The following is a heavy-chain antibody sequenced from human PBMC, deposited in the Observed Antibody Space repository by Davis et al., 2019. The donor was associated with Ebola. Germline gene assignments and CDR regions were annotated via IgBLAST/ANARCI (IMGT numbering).Heavy chain of an antibody. V-gene: IGHV3-23*01. Sequence: GEPLKISCAASGFIFSSYAMSWVRLAPGKGLEWVSSISVRSITYHADSVKGRFTISRDNSKNTLYLQMNSLRAEDTAVYYCAKVHPPTTVTTGWFDPWGQGTLVTVSS. CDR2: ISVRSIT. CDR1: GFIFSSYA. D-gene: IGHD4-17*01. CDR3: AKVHPPTTVTTGWFDP. J-gene: IGHJ5*02.